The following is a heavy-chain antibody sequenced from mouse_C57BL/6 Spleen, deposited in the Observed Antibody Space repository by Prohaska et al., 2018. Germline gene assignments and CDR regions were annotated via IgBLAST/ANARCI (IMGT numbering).Heavy chain of an antibody. CDR2: INPNNGGT. CDR3: ARPTAQAGGSWFAY. V-gene: IGHV1-22*01. J-gene: IGHJ3*01. D-gene: IGHD3-2*02. CDR1: GYTFTDYN. Sequence: LKMSCKASGYTFTDYNMHWVKQSHGKSLEWIGYINPNNGGTSYNQKFKGKATLTVDTSSSTAYMQLSSLTSEDSAVYYCARPTAQAGGSWFAYWGQGTLVTVSA.